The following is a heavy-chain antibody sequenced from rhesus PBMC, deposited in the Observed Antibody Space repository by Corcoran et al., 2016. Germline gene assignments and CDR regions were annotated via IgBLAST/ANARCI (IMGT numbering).Heavy chain of an antibody. CDR1: GVAGRRSRW. D-gene: IGHD5-24*01. Sequence: QVQLQESGPGLVKPSETLSPTCAVSGVAGRRSRWLSWFRPPPGKGLGGIGDISGSRGTTYYNPSLKSRVTISTDTSKNQFSLKLSSVTAADTAVYYCARRVVGTVVYFDYWGQGVLVTVSS. CDR2: ISGSRGTT. CDR3: ARRVVGTVVYFDY. J-gene: IGHJ4*01. V-gene: IGHV4-65*01.